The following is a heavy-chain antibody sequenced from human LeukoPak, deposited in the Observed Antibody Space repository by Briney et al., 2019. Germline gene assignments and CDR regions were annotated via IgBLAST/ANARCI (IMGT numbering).Heavy chain of an antibody. CDR2: IYYSGST. CDR3: ARGGSWMYCSGGSCYRSNWFDP. Sequence: SETLSLTCTVSGGSISSYYWSWIRQPPGKGLEWIGYIYYSGSTNYNPSLKSRVTISVDTSKNQFSLKLSSVTAADTAVYYCARGGSWMYCSGGSCYRSNWFDPWGQGTLVTVSS. J-gene: IGHJ5*02. D-gene: IGHD2-15*01. CDR1: GGSISSYY. V-gene: IGHV4-59*08.